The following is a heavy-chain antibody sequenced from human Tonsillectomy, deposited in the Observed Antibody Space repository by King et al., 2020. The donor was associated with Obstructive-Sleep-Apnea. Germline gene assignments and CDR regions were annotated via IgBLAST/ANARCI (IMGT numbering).Heavy chain of an antibody. CDR3: ARTGYISDLQECDY. V-gene: IGHV2-70*04. Sequence: TLKESGPALVKPTQTLTLTCTFSGFSLTTSGMCVSWIRQPPGKALEWLARIDWDDDKFYSTSLRTRLTISKDTSKNQVVLTMTNMDPVDTATYYCARTGYISDLQECDYWGQGTLVTVSS. J-gene: IGHJ4*02. CDR2: IDWDDDK. CDR1: GFSLTTSGMC. D-gene: IGHD5-18*01.